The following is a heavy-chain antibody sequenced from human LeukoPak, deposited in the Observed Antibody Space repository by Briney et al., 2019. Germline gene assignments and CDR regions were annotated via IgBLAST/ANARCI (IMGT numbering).Heavy chain of an antibody. Sequence: PGGSLRLSCAASGFTLSSYGMHWVRQAPGKGLEWVAFIRYDGSNKYYADSVKGRFTISKDNSKNTLYLRMNSLRAEDTAVYYCAKVPTTVTFYYYYYGMDVWGQGTTVTVSS. CDR1: GFTLSSYG. CDR3: AKVPTTVTFYYYYYGMDV. J-gene: IGHJ6*02. CDR2: IRYDGSNK. D-gene: IGHD4-17*01. V-gene: IGHV3-30*02.